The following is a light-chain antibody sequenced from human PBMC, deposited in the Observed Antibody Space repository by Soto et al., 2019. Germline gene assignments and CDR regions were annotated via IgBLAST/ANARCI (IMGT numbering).Light chain of an antibody. CDR1: SSDVGGYNY. J-gene: IGLJ1*01. CDR3: CSYAGRYTYV. CDR2: DVN. Sequence: QSALAQPRSVSGSPGQSVAISCTGTSSDVGGYNYVSWYQQHPGKAPKVMIFDVNKRPSGAPDRFSGSKSGNTASLTISGLQAEDEADYSCCSYAGRYTYVFGTGTKVTVL. V-gene: IGLV2-11*01.